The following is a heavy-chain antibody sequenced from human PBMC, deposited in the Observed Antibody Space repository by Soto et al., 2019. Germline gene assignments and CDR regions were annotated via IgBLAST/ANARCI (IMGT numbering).Heavy chain of an antibody. Sequence: EVQLLESGGGLVQPGGSLRLSCAVSGITFGSYAMSWVRQAPGKGLEWVSGVSGDTGSTFYADSVKGRCIVSRDNSKNTLYLNMNSLRADDTAVYYCAKDGSGSYQPTFFDYWGQGTLVTVSS. J-gene: IGHJ4*02. CDR3: AKDGSGSYQPTFFDY. CDR1: GITFGSYA. CDR2: VSGDTGST. D-gene: IGHD1-26*01. V-gene: IGHV3-23*01.